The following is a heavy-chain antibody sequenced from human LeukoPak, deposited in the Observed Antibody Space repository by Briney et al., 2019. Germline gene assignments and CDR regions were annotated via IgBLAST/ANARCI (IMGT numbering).Heavy chain of an antibody. D-gene: IGHD4-17*01. CDR2: IYYSGST. Sequence: SETLSLTCAVYGGSFSGYYWSWIRQPPGKGLEWIGSIYYSGSTYYNPSLKSRVTISVDTSKNQFSLKLSSVTAADTAVYYCARSLNYGRGWFDPWGQGTLVTVSS. CDR3: ARSLNYGRGWFDP. J-gene: IGHJ5*02. V-gene: IGHV4-34*01. CDR1: GGSFSGYY.